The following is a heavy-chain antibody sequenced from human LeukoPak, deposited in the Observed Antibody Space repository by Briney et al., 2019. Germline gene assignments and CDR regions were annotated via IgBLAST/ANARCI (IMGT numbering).Heavy chain of an antibody. CDR2: IYYSGST. J-gene: IGHJ6*03. V-gene: IGHV4-59*01. CDR3: ARGGSSEYYYYYMDV. Sequence: KSSETLSLTCTVSGGSISSYYWSWIRQPPGKGLEWIGYIYYSGSTNYNPSLKSRVTISVDTSKNQFSLKLSSVTAADTAVYYCARGGSSEYYYYYMDVWGKGTTVTVSS. D-gene: IGHD6-6*01. CDR1: GGSISSYY.